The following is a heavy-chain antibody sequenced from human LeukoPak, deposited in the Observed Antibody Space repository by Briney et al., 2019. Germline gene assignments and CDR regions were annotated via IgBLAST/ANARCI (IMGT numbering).Heavy chain of an antibody. CDR1: GGSISSYY. Sequence: PSETLSLTCTVSGGSISSYYWSWIRQPPGKGLEWIGYIYYSGSTNYNPSLKSRVTISVDTSKNQFSLKLSSVTAADTAVYYCARVPLGEYSSGWTNWFDPWGQGTLATVSS. CDR3: ARVPLGEYSSGWTNWFDP. CDR2: IYYSGST. J-gene: IGHJ5*02. D-gene: IGHD6-19*01. V-gene: IGHV4-59*01.